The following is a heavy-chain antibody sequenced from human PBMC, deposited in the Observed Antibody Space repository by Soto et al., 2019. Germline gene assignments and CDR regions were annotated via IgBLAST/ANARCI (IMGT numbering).Heavy chain of an antibody. CDR2: IIPIFGTA. V-gene: IGHV1-69*13. CDR1: GGTFSSYA. J-gene: IGHJ4*02. D-gene: IGHD1-26*01. Sequence: GASVKVSCKASGGTFSSYAISWVRQAPGQGLEWMGGIIPIFGTANYAQKFQGRVTITADESTSTAYMELSSLRSEDTAVYYCAGSGSYSLGFDYWGQGTLVTVSS. CDR3: AGSGSYSLGFDY.